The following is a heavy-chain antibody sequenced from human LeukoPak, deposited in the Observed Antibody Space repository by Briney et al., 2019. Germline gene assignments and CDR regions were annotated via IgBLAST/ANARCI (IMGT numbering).Heavy chain of an antibody. Sequence: ASVKVSCKASGGTFSSYAISWVRQAPGQGLEWMGGIIPIFGTANYAQKFQGRVTITADKSTSTAYMELSSLRSEDTAVYYCASFYRTTNYGSGSSGRYFDLWGRGTLVTVSS. CDR2: IIPIFGTA. J-gene: IGHJ2*01. CDR3: ASFYRTTNYGSGSSGRYFDL. D-gene: IGHD3-10*01. V-gene: IGHV1-69*06. CDR1: GGTFSSYA.